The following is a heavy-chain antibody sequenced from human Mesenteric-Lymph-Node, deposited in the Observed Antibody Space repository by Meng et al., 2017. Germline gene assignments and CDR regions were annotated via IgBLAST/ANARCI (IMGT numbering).Heavy chain of an antibody. D-gene: IGHD3-10*01. V-gene: IGHV3-30*04. J-gene: IGHJ4*02. Sequence: GGSLRLSCAASGFTFSSYAMHWVRQAPGKGLEWVAVISYDGSNKYYADSVKGRFTISRDNAKNSVYMQLNSLRAEDTAVYFCARHAFASAPDFWGQGTLVTVSS. CDR3: ARHAFASAPDF. CDR2: ISYDGSNK. CDR1: GFTFSSYA.